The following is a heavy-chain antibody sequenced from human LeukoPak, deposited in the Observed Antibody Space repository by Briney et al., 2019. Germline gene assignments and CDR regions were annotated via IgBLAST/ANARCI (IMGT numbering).Heavy chain of an antibody. D-gene: IGHD3-10*01. CDR2: IIPIFGIA. CDR3: AREWFGELSRGGWFDP. J-gene: IGHJ5*02. Sequence: ASVKVCCKASGGTFSSYAISWVRQAPGQGLEWMGRIIPIFGIANYAQKFQGRVTITADKSTSTAYMELSSLRSEDTAVYYCAREWFGELSRGGWFDPWGQGTLVTVSS. CDR1: GGTFSSYA. V-gene: IGHV1-69*04.